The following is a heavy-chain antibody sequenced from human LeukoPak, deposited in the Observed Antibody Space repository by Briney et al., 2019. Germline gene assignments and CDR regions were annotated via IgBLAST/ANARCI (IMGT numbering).Heavy chain of an antibody. CDR3: ARQQSSGWPDV. CDR2: INPNSGGT. V-gene: IGHV1-2*02. D-gene: IGHD6-19*01. J-gene: IGHJ6*04. CDR1: GYTFTGYY. Sequence: ASVKVSCKASGYTFTGYYMHWVRQAPGQGLEWMGWINPNSGGTNYAQKFQGRVTMTRDTSISTAYLQWSSLKASDTAMYYCARQQSSGWPDVWGKGTTVTVSS.